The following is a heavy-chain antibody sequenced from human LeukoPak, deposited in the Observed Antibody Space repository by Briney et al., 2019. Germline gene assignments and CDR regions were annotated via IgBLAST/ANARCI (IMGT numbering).Heavy chain of an antibody. CDR2: ISGYSGST. V-gene: IGHV1-18*01. CDR1: GYTFATYS. CDR3: ARGHSSGRDYYFDT. D-gene: IGHD6-19*01. Sequence: ASVKVSCKTSGYTFATYSINWVRQAPGQGLEWMGWISGYSGSTNYAQKLQGRVTMTTDTSTATAYMELRSLKSDDTAVYYCARGHSSGRDYYFDTWGQGTLVTVSS. J-gene: IGHJ4*02.